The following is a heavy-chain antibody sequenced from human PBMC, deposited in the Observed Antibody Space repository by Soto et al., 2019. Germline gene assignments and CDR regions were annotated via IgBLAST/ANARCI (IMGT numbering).Heavy chain of an antibody. Sequence: QVQLVQSGAEVKKPGSSVKVSCKASGGTFSSYTFSWVRQAPGQGLEWMGRIIPMLGIANYAQKFQGRVTSTADKATITAYMELSSLRSEDTAVYYCANRGYSYGFVIYWGQGTLVTVSS. CDR2: IIPMLGIA. CDR3: ANRGYSYGFVIY. J-gene: IGHJ4*02. D-gene: IGHD5-18*01. V-gene: IGHV1-69*02. CDR1: GGTFSSYT.